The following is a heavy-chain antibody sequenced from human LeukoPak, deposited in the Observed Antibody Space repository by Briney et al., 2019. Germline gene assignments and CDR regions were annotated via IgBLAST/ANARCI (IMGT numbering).Heavy chain of an antibody. V-gene: IGHV3-23*01. Sequence: PGGSLPLSCLASGFTFRPYAMSWLRQAPGKGLEWVSSISGRSGDTYYADSVKGRCTLSRDNSKNTLSLEMNSLRAEDTAVYYCAKARYYFDSSGYSGLDSWGQGTLVTVSS. CDR3: AKARYYFDSSGYSGLDS. J-gene: IGHJ4*02. D-gene: IGHD3-22*01. CDR1: GFTFRPYA. CDR2: ISGRSGDT.